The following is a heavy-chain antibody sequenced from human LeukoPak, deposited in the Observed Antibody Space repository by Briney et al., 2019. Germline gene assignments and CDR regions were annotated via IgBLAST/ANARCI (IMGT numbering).Heavy chain of an antibody. V-gene: IGHV3-21*01. CDR1: GFTFSSYS. CDR2: ISSSSSYI. J-gene: IGHJ4*02. D-gene: IGHD2-2*01. Sequence: GGSLRLSCAASGFTFSSYSMNWVRQAPGKGLEWVSSISSSSSYIYYADSVKGRFTISRDNAKNSLYLQMNSLRAEDTAVYYCARAPGGHIVVVPAADYWGQGTLVTVSS. CDR3: ARAPGGHIVVVPAADY.